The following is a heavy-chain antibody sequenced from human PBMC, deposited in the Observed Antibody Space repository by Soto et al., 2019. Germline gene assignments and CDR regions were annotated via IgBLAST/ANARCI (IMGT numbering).Heavy chain of an antibody. CDR1: GFTFSAYW. Sequence: SGGPLRLSCAVSGFTFSAYWMHWVRQVPGKGLTWVSRISDDGSTATYADSVKGRFVISRDNAKNSLYLEMNTLRVDDSGLYYCARGPRVSSTGTGAHWGRGTLVTVSS. V-gene: IGHV3-74*01. CDR2: ISDDGSTA. CDR3: ARGPRVSSTGTGAH. J-gene: IGHJ4*02. D-gene: IGHD1-1*01.